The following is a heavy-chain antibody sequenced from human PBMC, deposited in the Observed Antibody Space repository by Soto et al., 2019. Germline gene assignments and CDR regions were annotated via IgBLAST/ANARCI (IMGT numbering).Heavy chain of an antibody. V-gene: IGHV4-4*02. Sequence: QVQLQESGPGLVKPSGTLSLTCAVSSGSISSSNWWSWVRQPPGKGPEWIGEIYHSGSTNYHPSLKSRVTVSVDKSKNQCSLKLSSVTAADTAVYYCARGYCTNGVCYRNFDYWGQGTLVTVSS. J-gene: IGHJ4*02. CDR2: IYHSGST. CDR3: ARGYCTNGVCYRNFDY. D-gene: IGHD2-8*01. CDR1: SGSISSSNW.